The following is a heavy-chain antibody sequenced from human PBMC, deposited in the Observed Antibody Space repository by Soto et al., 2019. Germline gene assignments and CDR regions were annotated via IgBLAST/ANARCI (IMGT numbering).Heavy chain of an antibody. CDR2: VYYSGNT. D-gene: IGHD6-13*01. J-gene: IGHJ6*03. V-gene: IGHV4-59*01. CDR1: GGSISPYY. Sequence: QVQLQESGPGLVKPSETLSLTCTVSGGSISPYYWSWIRQPPGKGLEWIGYVYYSGNTNYNPAPASRATISVDTSPNRFPLNPTSATAAATAVYYCARTGAAASYTHSYMDVWSRGTAVTVSS. CDR3: ARTGAAASYTHSYMDV.